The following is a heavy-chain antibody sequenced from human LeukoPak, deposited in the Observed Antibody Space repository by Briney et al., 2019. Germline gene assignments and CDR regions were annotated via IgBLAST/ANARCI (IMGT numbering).Heavy chain of an antibody. V-gene: IGHV1-8*01. CDR3: ARGSILLWFGESYGT. Sequence: ASVKVSCKASGYTFTSYDINWVRQAPGQGLEWMGWMNPNSGNTAYAQKFQGRVTMTRNTSISTAYMELSSLRSEDTAVYYCARGSILLWFGESYGTWGQGTLVTVSS. J-gene: IGHJ5*02. CDR1: GYTFTSYD. D-gene: IGHD3-10*01. CDR2: MNPNSGNT.